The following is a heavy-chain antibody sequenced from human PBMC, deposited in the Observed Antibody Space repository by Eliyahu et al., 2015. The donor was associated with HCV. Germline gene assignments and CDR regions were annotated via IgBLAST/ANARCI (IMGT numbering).Heavy chain of an antibody. CDR3: ARDEQDRAGTGYFHH. Sequence: QVQLVQSGAEXKKPGSSXKVSXKASGGXXRPYGTSWVRQAPGQGLGWMGGIIPIFGTANYAQKFQGRVTINADESTSTAYMELSSLRSEDTAVYYCARDEQDRAGTGYFHHWGQGTLVTVSS. CDR2: IIPIFGTA. V-gene: IGHV1-69*01. CDR1: GGXXRPYG. J-gene: IGHJ1*01. D-gene: IGHD6-13*01.